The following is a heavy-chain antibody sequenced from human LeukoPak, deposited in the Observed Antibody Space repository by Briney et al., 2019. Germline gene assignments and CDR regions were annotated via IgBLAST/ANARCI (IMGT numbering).Heavy chain of an antibody. D-gene: IGHD2-21*02. V-gene: IGHV1-18*01. CDR2: ISAYNGNT. J-gene: IGHJ5*02. CDR3: ARGPSPPKYCGGDCYSWIDP. Sequence: ASVKVSCKASGYTFTSYGISWVRQAPGQGLEWMGWISAYNGNTNYAQKLQGRVTMTTDTSTSTAYMELSSLRSEDTAVYYCARGPSPPKYCGGDCYSWIDPWGQGTLVTVSS. CDR1: GYTFTSYG.